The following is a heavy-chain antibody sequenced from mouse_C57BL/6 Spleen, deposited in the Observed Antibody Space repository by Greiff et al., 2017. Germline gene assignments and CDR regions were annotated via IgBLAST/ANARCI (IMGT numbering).Heavy chain of an antibody. D-gene: IGHD2-4*01. J-gene: IGHJ3*01. CDR2: INPNNGGT. CDR1: GYTFTDYN. CDR3: ARRLRRLGFAY. Sequence: EVQLQESGPELVKPGASVKIPCKASGYTFTDYNMDWVKQSHGKSLEWIGDINPNNGGTIYNQKFKGKATLTVDKSSSTAYMELRSLTSEDTAVYYCARRLRRLGFAYWGQGTLVTVSA. V-gene: IGHV1-18*01.